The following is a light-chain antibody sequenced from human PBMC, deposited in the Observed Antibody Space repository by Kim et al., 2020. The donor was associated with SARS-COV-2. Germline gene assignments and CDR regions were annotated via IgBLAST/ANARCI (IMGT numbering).Light chain of an antibody. CDR3: QPSYTRPFT. V-gene: IGKV1-39*01. CDR1: QKISGY. J-gene: IGKJ3*01. CDR2: ETS. Sequence: DIQMTQSPSSLSASVGDRVTITCRSSQKISGYLNWYQQKLGKAPKLLMSETSSLQSGVPSRFSGSRSGTEFTLTINSLHPEDFATYFCQPSYTRPFTFGPGTKVDIK.